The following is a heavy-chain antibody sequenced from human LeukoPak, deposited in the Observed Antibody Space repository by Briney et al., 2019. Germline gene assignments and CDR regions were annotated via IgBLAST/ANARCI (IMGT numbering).Heavy chain of an antibody. V-gene: IGHV4-34*01. D-gene: IGHD6-19*01. CDR3: ASTGYSSGWYSEYYFDY. J-gene: IGHJ4*02. Sequence: SETLSLTCAIYGGSFSGYYWSWIRQPPGKGLEWIGEINHRGSTNYNPSLKSRVTISVDTSRNSFSLELSSVTAADTAVYYCASTGYSSGWYSEYYFDYWGQGTLVTVSS. CDR2: INHRGST. CDR1: GGSFSGYY.